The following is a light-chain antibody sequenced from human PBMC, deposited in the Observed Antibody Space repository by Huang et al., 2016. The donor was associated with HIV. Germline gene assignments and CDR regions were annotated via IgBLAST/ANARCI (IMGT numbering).Light chain of an antibody. CDR2: RTS. J-gene: IGKJ2*01. CDR1: QSINNN. Sequence: EVVMTQSPDTLSVSPRERATVSCKTSQSINNNLAWYQQKPGQAPRLLIYRTSTRATGAPARFSGGGSGTEFTLTISSLQSEDFGIYYCQQSSNWPPIYTFGQGTKLEI. V-gene: IGKV3-15*01. CDR3: QQSSNWPPIYT.